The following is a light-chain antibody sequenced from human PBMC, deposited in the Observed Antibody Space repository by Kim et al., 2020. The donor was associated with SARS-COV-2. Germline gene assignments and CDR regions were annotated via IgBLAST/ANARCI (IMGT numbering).Light chain of an antibody. CDR2: DVF. CDR1: SSDIGGYKY. J-gene: IGLJ1*01. V-gene: IGLV2-14*03. Sequence: GQSGTVSCTGTSSDIGGYKYVSCYQQHPGEAPKLIMYDVFQRPSGVSNRFAGSMSGNTASLTISGLQPEDEAAYYCSSYTDSTTYVFGTGTKVTVL. CDR3: SSYTDSTTYV.